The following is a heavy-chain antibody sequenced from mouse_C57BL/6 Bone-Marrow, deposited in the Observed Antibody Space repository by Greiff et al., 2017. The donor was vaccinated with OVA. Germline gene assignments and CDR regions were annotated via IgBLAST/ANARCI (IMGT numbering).Heavy chain of an antibody. Sequence: LQQPGAELVKPGASVKLSCKASGYTFTSYWMHWVKQRPGQGLEWIGMIHPNSGSTNYNEKFKSKATLTVDKSSSTAYMQLSSLTSEDSAVYYCARPTTVVAHWYFDVWGTGTTVTVSS. V-gene: IGHV1-64*01. J-gene: IGHJ1*03. CDR2: IHPNSGST. CDR3: ARPTTVVAHWYFDV. D-gene: IGHD1-1*01. CDR1: GYTFTSYW.